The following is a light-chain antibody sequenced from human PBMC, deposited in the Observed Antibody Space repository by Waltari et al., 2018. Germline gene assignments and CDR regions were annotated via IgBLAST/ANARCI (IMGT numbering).Light chain of an antibody. CDR2: EVS. CDR3: SSYTSSSKGV. V-gene: IGLV2-14*01. CDR1: SSDVGGYNY. J-gene: IGLJ3*02. Sequence: QSALTQPASVSGSPGQSLTISCTGTSSDVGGYNYVSWYQQHPGKAPKLMIYEVSNRPSGVSTRFSGSKSGNTASLTISGLQAEDEADYYCSSYTSSSKGVFGGGTKLTVL.